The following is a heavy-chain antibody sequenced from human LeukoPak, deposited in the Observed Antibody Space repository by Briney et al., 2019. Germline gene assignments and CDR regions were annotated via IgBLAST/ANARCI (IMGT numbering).Heavy chain of an antibody. D-gene: IGHD6-13*01. J-gene: IGHJ4*02. Sequence: PSETLSLTCTVSGGSISSYYWSWIRQPPGKGLEWIGYIYYSWITNYNPSLKSRVTISVDTSKNQFSLKLNSVTAADTAVYYCARAASSWSFDYWGQGTLVTVSS. V-gene: IGHV4-59*01. CDR2: IYYSWIT. CDR1: GGSISSYY. CDR3: ARAASSWSFDY.